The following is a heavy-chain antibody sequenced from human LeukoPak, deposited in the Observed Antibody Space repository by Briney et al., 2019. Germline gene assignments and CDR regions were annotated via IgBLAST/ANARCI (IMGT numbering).Heavy chain of an antibody. CDR2: ITPDDGHG. V-gene: IGHV1-8*01. CDR1: GYTFTNYD. Sequence: ASVKVSCKASGYTFTNYDINWVRQAPGQGLEWMGWITPDDGHGGYAQNFQGRVTITRDTSISTAYMELSSLRSDDTAVYYCARSETGDERIGVDYWGQGTLVTVSS. J-gene: IGHJ4*02. CDR3: ARSETGDERIGVDY. D-gene: IGHD1-14*01.